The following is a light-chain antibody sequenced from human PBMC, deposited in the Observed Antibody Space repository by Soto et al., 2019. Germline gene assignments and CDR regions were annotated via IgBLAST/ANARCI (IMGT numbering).Light chain of an antibody. Sequence: DIQMTQSPSSLSASIGDRVTLTCRASQSISFYLNWYQQKPGQPPRLLIYWASTRESGVPDRFSGSGSGTEFTITISSLQPDDFATYYCQQYNSYSFGQGTKVDI. V-gene: IGKV1-5*03. CDR1: QSISFY. J-gene: IGKJ1*01. CDR2: WAS. CDR3: QQYNSYS.